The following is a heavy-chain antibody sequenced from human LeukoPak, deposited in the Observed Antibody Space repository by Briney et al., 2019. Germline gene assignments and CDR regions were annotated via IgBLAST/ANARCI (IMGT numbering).Heavy chain of an antibody. V-gene: IGHV1-2*02. Sequence: VASVKVSCKASGYTFTGYYMHWVRQAPGQGVEWMGWINPNSGGTNYAQEFQGRVTMTRDTSISTAYMELSRLRSDDTAVYYCARAGYLFLEWLLYLFDYWGQGTLVTVSS. D-gene: IGHD3-3*01. J-gene: IGHJ4*02. CDR1: GYTFTGYY. CDR2: INPNSGGT. CDR3: ARAGYLFLEWLLYLFDY.